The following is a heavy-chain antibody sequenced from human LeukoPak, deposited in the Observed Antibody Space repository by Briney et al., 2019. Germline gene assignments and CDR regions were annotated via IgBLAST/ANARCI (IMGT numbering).Heavy chain of an antibody. D-gene: IGHD3-16*02. CDR2: INYSGST. J-gene: IGHJ6*03. Sequence: PSETLSLTCTVSGNSISSGDYYWSWIRQPPGKGPEWIGYINYSGSTNYNPSLKSRVTISEDTSKNQFSLKLNSVTAADTAVYYCARDITFGGVIEGHMDVWGKGTTVTVSS. CDR3: ARDITFGGVIEGHMDV. V-gene: IGHV4-61*08. CDR1: GNSISSGDYY.